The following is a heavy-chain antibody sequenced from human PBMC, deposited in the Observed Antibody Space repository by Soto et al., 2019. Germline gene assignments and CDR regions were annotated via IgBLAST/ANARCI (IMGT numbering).Heavy chain of an antibody. CDR2: IYHSGST. V-gene: IGHV4-4*02. Sequence: SETLSLTCAVSGGSISSSNWWSWVRQPPGKGLEWIGEIYHSGSTNYNPSLKSRVTISVDKSKNQFSLKLSSVTAADTAVYYCARSRVYGSGSYSGHNSKGFDHWGQGTLVTVSS. J-gene: IGHJ5*02. D-gene: IGHD3-10*01. CDR3: ARSRVYGSGSYSGHNSKGFDH. CDR1: GGSISSSNW.